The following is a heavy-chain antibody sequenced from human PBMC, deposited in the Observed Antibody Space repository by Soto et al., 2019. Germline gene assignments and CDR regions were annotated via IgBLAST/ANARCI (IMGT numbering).Heavy chain of an antibody. V-gene: IGHV5-10-1*01. J-gene: IGHJ6*02. Sequence: GESLKISCKGSGYSFTTYWINWVRQMHGKGLEWMGMIDPTGSYVDYNPSFQGHITISSDKSISTTYLQWTTLMASDTATSYCARHCSRTNCRYYYGMDVWGQGTTVTVSS. D-gene: IGHD2-2*01. CDR3: ARHCSRTNCRYYYGMDV. CDR1: GYSFTTYW. CDR2: IDPTGSYV.